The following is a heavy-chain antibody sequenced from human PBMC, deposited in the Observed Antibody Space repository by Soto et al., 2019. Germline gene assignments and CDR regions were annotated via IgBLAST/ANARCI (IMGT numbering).Heavy chain of an antibody. CDR3: ARDSPYCGGDCYSEYNWFDP. D-gene: IGHD2-21*02. J-gene: IGHJ5*02. Sequence: ASVKVSCKASGYTFTGYYMHWVRQAPGQGLEWMGWINPNSGGTNYAQKFQGRVTMTRDTSISTAYMELSRLRSDDTAVYYCARDSPYCGGDCYSEYNWFDPWGQGTLDTVSA. CDR1: GYTFTGYY. CDR2: INPNSGGT. V-gene: IGHV1-2*02.